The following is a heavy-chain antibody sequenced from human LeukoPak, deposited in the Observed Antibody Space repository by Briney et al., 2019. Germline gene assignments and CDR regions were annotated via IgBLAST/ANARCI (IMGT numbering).Heavy chain of an antibody. CDR2: IYYSGST. CDR1: GGSISSYY. J-gene: IGHJ4*02. V-gene: IGHV4-59*01. CDR3: AREFGSGWDH. Sequence: SETLSLTCTVSGGSISSYYWSWIRQPPGKGLEWIGYIYYSGSTNYNPSLKSRVTISVDTSKNQFSLKLSSVTAADTAVYYCAREFGSGWDHWGQGTLVTVSS. D-gene: IGHD6-19*01.